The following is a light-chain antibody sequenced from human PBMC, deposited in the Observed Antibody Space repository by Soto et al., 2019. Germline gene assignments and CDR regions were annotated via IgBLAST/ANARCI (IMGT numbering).Light chain of an antibody. CDR1: SRDVGNYNY. J-gene: IGLJ2*01. CDR3: SSYTSSSNVI. V-gene: IGLV2-14*03. CDR2: DVN. Sequence: QSVLTQPASVSGSLGQSITISCTGTSRDVGNYNYVSWYQHHTGRAPKLVIYDVNNRPAGISNRFSGSKSDNTASLIIFGLQAEDEADYYCSSYTSSSNVIFGGGTKLTVL.